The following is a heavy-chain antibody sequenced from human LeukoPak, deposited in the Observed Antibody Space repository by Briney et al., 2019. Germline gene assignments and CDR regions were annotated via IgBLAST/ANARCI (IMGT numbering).Heavy chain of an antibody. J-gene: IGHJ5*02. V-gene: IGHV1-2*02. CDR2: INPNSGGT. CDR1: GYTFTGYY. Sequence: ASVKVSCKASGYTFTGYYMHWVQQAPGQGLEWMGWINPNSGGTNYAQKFQGRVTMTRETSISTAYMELSRLRSDDTAVYYCARSPTFWSGYNNWFDPWGQGSLVTVSS. CDR3: ARSPTFWSGYNNWFDP. D-gene: IGHD3-3*01.